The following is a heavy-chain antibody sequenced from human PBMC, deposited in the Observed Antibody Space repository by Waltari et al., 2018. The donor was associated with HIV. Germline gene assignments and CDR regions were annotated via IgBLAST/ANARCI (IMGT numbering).Heavy chain of an antibody. CDR1: GFTFSSYS. D-gene: IGHD1-26*01. CDR2: ISSSSSYI. V-gene: IGHV3-21*01. CDR3: ARYKLTTTSDY. Sequence: AASGFTFSSYSMNWVRQAPGKGLEWVSSISSSSSYIYYADSAKGRFTISRDNAKNSLYLQMNSPRAEDTAVYYCARYKLTTTSDYWGQGTLVTVSS. J-gene: IGHJ4*02.